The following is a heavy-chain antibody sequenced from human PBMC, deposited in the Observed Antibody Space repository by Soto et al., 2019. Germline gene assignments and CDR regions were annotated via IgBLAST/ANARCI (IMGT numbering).Heavy chain of an antibody. Sequence: ASVKVSCKASGYSFTSYGISWVRRAPGQGLEWMGWISPYNGHTQFVQRFQGRVSMTTGTSTKTAYMELRNLRSDDAAHYYCARDLTIVPATHPRLENYGMDVWGQGTTVTVSS. D-gene: IGHD2-2*01. J-gene: IGHJ6*02. CDR1: GYSFTSYG. V-gene: IGHV1-18*01. CDR3: ARDLTIVPATHPRLENYGMDV. CDR2: ISPYNGHT.